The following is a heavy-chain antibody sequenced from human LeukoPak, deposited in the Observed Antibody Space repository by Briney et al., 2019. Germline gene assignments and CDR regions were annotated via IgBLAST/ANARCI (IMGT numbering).Heavy chain of an antibody. CDR3: ARGPSEYYYGSGSYSDY. Sequence: PGGYLRLSCAASGFTFSSYSMNWVRQAPGKGLEWVSCISSSSSYIYYADSVKGRFTISRDNAKKSLYLQMNSLRAEDTAVYYCARGPSEYYYGSGSYSDYWGQGILVTVSS. CDR2: ISSSSSYI. J-gene: IGHJ4*02. V-gene: IGHV3-21*01. D-gene: IGHD3-10*01. CDR1: GFTFSSYS.